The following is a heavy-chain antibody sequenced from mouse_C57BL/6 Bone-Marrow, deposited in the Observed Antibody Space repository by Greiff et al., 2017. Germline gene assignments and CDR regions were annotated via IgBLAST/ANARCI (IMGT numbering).Heavy chain of an antibody. CDR3: ARPDLLWSSWFAY. D-gene: IGHD2-1*01. V-gene: IGHV1-81*01. CDR2: IYPRSGNT. Sequence: QVQLKQSGAELARPGASVKLSCKASGYTFTSYGISWVKQRTGQGLEWIGEIYPRSGNTYYNEKFKGKATLTADKSSSTAYMELRSLTSEDSAVYFCARPDLLWSSWFAYWGQGTLVTVSA. CDR1: GYTFTSYG. J-gene: IGHJ3*01.